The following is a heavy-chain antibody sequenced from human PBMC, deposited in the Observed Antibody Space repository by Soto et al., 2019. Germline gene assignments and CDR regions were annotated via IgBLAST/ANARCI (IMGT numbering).Heavy chain of an antibody. D-gene: IGHD2-15*01. Sequence: GGSLRLSCAASGFIFSSFAMHWVRQAPGKGLEWVAVISYDGTNKYYADSVKGRFTISRDNSKNTLYLQMNSLRAEDTAVYYCAKALSVVVQGFDYWGQGTLVTVSS. CDR3: AKALSVVVQGFDY. V-gene: IGHV3-30*18. CDR2: ISYDGTNK. J-gene: IGHJ4*02. CDR1: GFIFSSFA.